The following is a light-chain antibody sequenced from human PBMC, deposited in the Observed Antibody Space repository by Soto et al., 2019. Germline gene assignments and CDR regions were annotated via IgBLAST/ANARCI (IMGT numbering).Light chain of an antibody. J-gene: IGKJ1*01. Sequence: AIQMTQSPSSLSASVGDRVTITCRASQGIRSELAWYQKKSGKAPKLLIYAASNLQSGVPSRFSGSGSGSAFTLTISGLQPEDFATYYCLQDSTYPRTFAQGTSVEF. CDR1: QGIRSE. V-gene: IGKV1-6*01. CDR2: AAS. CDR3: LQDSTYPRT.